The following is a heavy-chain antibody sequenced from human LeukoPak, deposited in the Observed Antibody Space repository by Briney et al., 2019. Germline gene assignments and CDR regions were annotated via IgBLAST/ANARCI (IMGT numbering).Heavy chain of an antibody. D-gene: IGHD3-22*01. J-gene: IGHJ4*02. CDR2: ISGGGRTT. CDR1: GVTFSNDA. V-gene: IGHV3-23*01. CDR3: AKIVVVKRYIYF. Sequence: QPRGSLRLSCAASGVTFSNDAMSCVPQGPRRRLRWVVGISGGGRTTEYEDLVKGRFTSSKDNYKNPLSLQMNSLTVEDTAIYFYAKIVVVKRYIYFWGQGTLVTVSS.